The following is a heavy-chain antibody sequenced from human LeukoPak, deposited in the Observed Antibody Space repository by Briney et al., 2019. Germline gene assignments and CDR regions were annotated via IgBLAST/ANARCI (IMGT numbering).Heavy chain of an antibody. D-gene: IGHD6-13*01. CDR1: GFTFSSSE. Sequence: GGSLRLSCAASGFTFSSSEMNWVRQAPGKGLEWVSYISSSGSTIYYADSVKGRFTISRDNAKNSLYLQMNSLRAEDTAVYYCAREVRIAGVGNFDCWGQGTLVTVSS. V-gene: IGHV3-48*03. CDR3: AREVRIAGVGNFDC. J-gene: IGHJ4*02. CDR2: ISSSGSTI.